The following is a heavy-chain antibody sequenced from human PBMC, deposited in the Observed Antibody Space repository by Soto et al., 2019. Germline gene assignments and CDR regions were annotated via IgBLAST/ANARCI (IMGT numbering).Heavy chain of an antibody. Sequence: QVQLVESGGGVVQPGRSLRLSCAASGFTFSSYGMHWVRQAPGKGLEWVAVIWYDGSKKYYADYVKGRFTISRDNSKNTLYMQMNILRAEDTGVYYCARVRGIALAGIGREYYFDYWGQGTLVTVSS. CDR1: GFTFSSYG. D-gene: IGHD6-19*01. CDR2: IWYDGSKK. CDR3: ARVRGIALAGIGREYYFDY. J-gene: IGHJ4*02. V-gene: IGHV3-33*01.